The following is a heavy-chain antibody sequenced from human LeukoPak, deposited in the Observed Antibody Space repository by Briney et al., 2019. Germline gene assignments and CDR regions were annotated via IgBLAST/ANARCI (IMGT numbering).Heavy chain of an antibody. V-gene: IGHV1-69*05. D-gene: IGHD1-26*01. Sequence: SVKVSCKASGGTFSSYAVSWVRQAPGQGLEWMGRIIPIFGTANYAQKFQGRVTITTDESTSTAYMELSSLRSEDTAVYYCARDRWAPSYFDYWGQGTLVTVSS. CDR3: ARDRWAPSYFDY. CDR2: IIPIFGTA. J-gene: IGHJ4*02. CDR1: GGTFSSYA.